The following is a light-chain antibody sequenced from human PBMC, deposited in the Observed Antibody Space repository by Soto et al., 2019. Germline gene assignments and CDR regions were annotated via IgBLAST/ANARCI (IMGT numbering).Light chain of an antibody. Sequence: LTQSPGTLSLSPGDRATLSCRTSQGFGSPLAWYQQTPGKPPRLLIYDGSTLQSGVPTKFSGSGSGTNCTRTISSLQHEDFATDYCQHFYDYPHSFGPGTKVDIK. CDR2: DGS. V-gene: IGKV1D-13*01. CDR1: QGFGSP. J-gene: IGKJ3*01. CDR3: QHFYDYPHS.